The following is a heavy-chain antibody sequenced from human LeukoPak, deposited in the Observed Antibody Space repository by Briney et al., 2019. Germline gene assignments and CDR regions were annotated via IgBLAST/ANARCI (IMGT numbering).Heavy chain of an antibody. CDR1: GYSLTELA. Sequence: ASVKVSCKISGYSLTELAIHWVRQAPGKGLEWMGGSDPEDVKTSFAEKFQGRVTFTEDTSTDTASTELSRLRSDDTAVYYCATFQAYANSGHLRPYFDYWGQGTLVTVSS. D-gene: IGHD3-22*01. CDR2: SDPEDVKT. CDR3: ATFQAYANSGHLRPYFDY. V-gene: IGHV1-24*01. J-gene: IGHJ4*02.